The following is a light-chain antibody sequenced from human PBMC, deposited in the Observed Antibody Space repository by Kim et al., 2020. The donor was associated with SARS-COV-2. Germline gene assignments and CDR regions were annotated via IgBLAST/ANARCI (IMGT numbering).Light chain of an antibody. V-gene: IGLV2-23*02. CDR2: EVT. CDR1: SSDVGYSEF. J-gene: IGLJ2*01. CDR3: SSYTSSSTFV. Sequence: GQSIAVSCTVDSSDVGYSEFGACYQQHPGNVPKLTIYEVTERPSGVSSRFSGSKSGNAASLTISGLQAEDEADYYCSSYTSSSTFVFGGGTQLTVL.